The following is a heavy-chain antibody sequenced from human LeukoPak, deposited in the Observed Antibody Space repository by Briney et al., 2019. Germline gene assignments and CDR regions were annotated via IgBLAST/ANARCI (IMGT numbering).Heavy chain of an antibody. Sequence: SVKVSCKASGGTFSSYTLSWVRQAPGQGLEWMGRIIPILGIANYAQKFQGRVTITADKSTSTGYMELSSLRSKDTAVYYCAREAGEFHYWGPGTLVTVSS. D-gene: IGHD3-16*01. CDR3: AREAGEFHY. CDR1: GGTFSSYT. V-gene: IGHV1-69*04. J-gene: IGHJ4*02. CDR2: IIPILGIA.